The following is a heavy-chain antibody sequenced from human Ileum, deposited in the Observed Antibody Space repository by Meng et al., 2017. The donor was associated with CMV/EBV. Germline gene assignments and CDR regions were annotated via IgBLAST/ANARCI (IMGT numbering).Heavy chain of an antibody. CDR1: GGSLNDYY. CDR3: ARGVDAAKVGDY. J-gene: IGHJ4*02. Sequence: NCDVYGGSLNDYYWSWVRQPPGKGLQWIGEVHPSGITNYNPSLLSRVTISVDTPKNQFSLKLTSVTAADTAVYYCARGVDAAKVGDYWGQGTLVTVSS. D-gene: IGHD5-18*01. CDR2: VHPSGIT. V-gene: IGHV4-34*01.